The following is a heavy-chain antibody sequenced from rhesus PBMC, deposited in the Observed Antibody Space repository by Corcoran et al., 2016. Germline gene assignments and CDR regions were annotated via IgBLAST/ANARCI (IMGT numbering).Heavy chain of an antibody. CDR3: ARGNPPDY. Sequence: QVQLQESGPGLVKPSETLSLTCAVSGFSISIGYGWTWIRQPPGRGLEWMGYIDGINGKTDYNPTCKSRDTITRDTSKNQFSLKLNSMTAADTAVYYCARGNPPDYWGQGVLVTVSS. CDR2: IDGINGKT. CDR1: GFSISIGYG. V-gene: IGHV4-127*01. J-gene: IGHJ4*01.